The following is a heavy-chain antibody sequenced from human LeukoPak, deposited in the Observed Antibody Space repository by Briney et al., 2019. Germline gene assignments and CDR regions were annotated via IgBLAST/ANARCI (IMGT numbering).Heavy chain of an antibody. J-gene: IGHJ3*02. CDR3: ARHDISPPHSFDI. CDR1: GGSISYYY. Sequence: SETLSLTCTVSGGSISYYYWSWIRQPPGKRLEWIGFIYYSGNTNYNPSLRSRATMSVDTSRNQFSPRLNSVTAADTAVYYCARHDISPPHSFDIWGQGTMVTVSS. V-gene: IGHV4-59*08. CDR2: IYYSGNT.